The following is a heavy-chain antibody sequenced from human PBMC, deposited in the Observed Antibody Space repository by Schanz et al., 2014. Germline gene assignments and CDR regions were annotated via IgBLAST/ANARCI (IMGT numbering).Heavy chain of an antibody. Sequence: VQLLESGGGLVQPGGSLRLSCAASGFTFSNYAMGWVRQTPGKGLEWVAVISYDGNNEDYADSVKGRFSISRDNAKKSLYLRMNSLRAEDTAVYYCARDAVTSVLTPGFYYWGQGTLVTVSS. D-gene: IGHD4-17*01. CDR1: GFTFSNYA. V-gene: IGHV3-30*03. CDR3: ARDAVTSVLTPGFYY. J-gene: IGHJ4*02. CDR2: ISYDGNNE.